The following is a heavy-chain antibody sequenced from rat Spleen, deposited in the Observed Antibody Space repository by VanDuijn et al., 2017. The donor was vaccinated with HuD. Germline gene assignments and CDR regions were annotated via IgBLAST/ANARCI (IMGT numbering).Heavy chain of an antibody. J-gene: IGHJ3*01. Sequence: EVQLVESDGGLVQPGRSLKLSCAASGFTFSDYYMAWVRQAPKKGLEWVASISYEGSSTYYGDSVKGRFTVSRDNAKSTLYLQMDSLRSEDTATYYCARQDYGGYWFAYWGQGTLVTVSS. CDR1: GFTFSDYY. D-gene: IGHD1-11*01. V-gene: IGHV5-22*01. CDR3: ARQDYGGYWFAY. CDR2: ISYEGSST.